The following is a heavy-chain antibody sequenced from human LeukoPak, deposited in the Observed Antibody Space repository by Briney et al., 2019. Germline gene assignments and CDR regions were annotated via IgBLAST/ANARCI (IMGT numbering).Heavy chain of an antibody. V-gene: IGHV1-46*01. J-gene: IGHJ6*03. CDR2: INPSGGST. D-gene: IGHD1-26*01. CDR3: ARVGATTGGYYYYYMDV. Sequence: GASVKVSCKASGYTFTSYYMHWVRQAPGQGLEWMGIINPSGGSTSYAQKFQGRVTMTRDMSTSTVYMELSRLRSDDTAVYYCARVGATTGGYYYYYMDVWGKGTTVTVSS. CDR1: GYTFTSYY.